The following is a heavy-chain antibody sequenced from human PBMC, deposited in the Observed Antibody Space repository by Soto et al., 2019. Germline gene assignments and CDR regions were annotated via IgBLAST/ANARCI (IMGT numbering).Heavy chain of an antibody. J-gene: IGHJ6*02. D-gene: IGHD3-22*01. CDR1: GYSFTSYW. V-gene: IGHV5-51*01. CDR3: ARQGYYYGSSGQPYYYYGMDV. Sequence: GESLKISCKGSGYSFTSYWIGWVRQMPGKGLEWMGIIYPGDSDTRYSPSFQGQVTISADKSISTAYLQWSSLKASDTAMYYCARQGYYYGSSGQPYYYYGMDVWGQGTTVTVSS. CDR2: IYPGDSDT.